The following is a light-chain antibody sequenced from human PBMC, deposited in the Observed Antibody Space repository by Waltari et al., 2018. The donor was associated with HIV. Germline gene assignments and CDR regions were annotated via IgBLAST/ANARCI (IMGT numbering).Light chain of an antibody. J-gene: IGLJ1*01. CDR3: AAWDGSLKGYV. Sequence: QSALTPPPSASGTPGQRVTISCYGSSPNIGTSHGQWYRQHPRTALKLLIYHNNPRPPGVPDRLSGSKSGTSASLAISGLQSADEADYYCAAWDGSLKGYVFGTGTKVTVL. CDR1: SPNIGTSH. CDR2: HNN. V-gene: IGLV1-44*01.